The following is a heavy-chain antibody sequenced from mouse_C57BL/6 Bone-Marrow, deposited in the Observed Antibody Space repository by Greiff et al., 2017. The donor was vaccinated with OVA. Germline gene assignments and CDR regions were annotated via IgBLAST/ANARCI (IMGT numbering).Heavy chain of an antibody. CDR1: GYTFTSYG. D-gene: IGHD1-1*01. J-gene: IGHJ3*01. CDR2: IYPRSGNT. V-gene: IGHV1-81*01. Sequence: VQLQQSGAELARPGASVKLSCKASGYTFTSYGISWVKQSTGQGLEWIGEIYPRSGNTYYNEKFKGKATLTADKSSSTAYMELRSLRSEDSAVYFCARSSFCYGSSPWFAYWGQGTLVTVSA. CDR3: ARSSFCYGSSPWFAY.